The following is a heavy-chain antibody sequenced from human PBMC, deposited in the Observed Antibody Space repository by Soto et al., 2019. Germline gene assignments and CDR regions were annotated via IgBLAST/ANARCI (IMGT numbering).Heavy chain of an antibody. V-gene: IGHV4-39*01. CDR3: ARPSTYCGGECYSPAHDAFDI. D-gene: IGHD2-21*01. CDR2: FYYSGTT. CDR1: GGSISSSTYY. J-gene: IGHJ3*02. Sequence: QLQLQESGPGLVKPSETLSLTCTVSGGSISSSTYYWGWIRQPPGKGLEWIGRFYYSGTTYYTPSTKSRVPIHVDTSKNQFSLKLSSVTAADTAVYYSARPSTYCGGECYSPAHDAFDIWGQGTMVTVSS.